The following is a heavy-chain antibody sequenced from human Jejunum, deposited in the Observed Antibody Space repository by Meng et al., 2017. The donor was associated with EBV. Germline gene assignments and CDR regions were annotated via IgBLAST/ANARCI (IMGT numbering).Heavy chain of an antibody. Sequence: EGQRVESGGGLIPPGGSLRLSCAASGFIVSSNYMSWVRQAPGKGLEWVSVIYSGGSTYYADSVKGRFTISRDISKNTLYLQMNSLRAEDTAVYYCAGKYGGDSWGQGTLVTVSS. D-gene: IGHD2-8*01. J-gene: IGHJ4*02. CDR2: IYSGGST. V-gene: IGHV3-53*01. CDR1: GFIVSSNY. CDR3: AGKYGGDS.